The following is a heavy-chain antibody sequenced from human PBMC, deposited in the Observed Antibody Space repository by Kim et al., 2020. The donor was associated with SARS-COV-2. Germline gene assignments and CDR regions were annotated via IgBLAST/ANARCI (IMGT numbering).Heavy chain of an antibody. V-gene: IGHV1-8*01. CDR1: GYTFTSYD. J-gene: IGHJ6*02. CDR2: MNPNSGNT. CDR3: ILTGYRNVMMLLISGAKGQWSPSLHYYGMDV. D-gene: IGHD3-9*01. Sequence: ASVKVSCKASGYTFTSYDINWVRQATGQGLEWMGWMNPNSGNTGYAQKFQGRVTMTRNTSISTAYMELSSLRSEDTAVCVDILTGYRNVMMLLISGAKGQWSPSLHYYGMDVWGQGTTVTVSS.